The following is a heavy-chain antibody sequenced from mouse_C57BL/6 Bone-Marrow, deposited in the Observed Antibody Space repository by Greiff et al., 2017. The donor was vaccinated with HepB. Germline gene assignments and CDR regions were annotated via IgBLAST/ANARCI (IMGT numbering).Heavy chain of an antibody. J-gene: IGHJ2*01. CDR2: INPYNGGT. CDR1: GYTFTDYY. D-gene: IGHD1-1*01. CDR3: ARMDYYGSSYPDY. V-gene: IGHV1-19*01. Sequence: EVQLQQSGPVLVKPGASVKMSCKTSGYTFTDYYMNWVKQSHGKSLEWIGVINPYNGGTSYNKKFKGKAPLTVDKSSSTAYMELHILTSEDSAVYYCARMDYYGSSYPDYWGQGTTLTVSS.